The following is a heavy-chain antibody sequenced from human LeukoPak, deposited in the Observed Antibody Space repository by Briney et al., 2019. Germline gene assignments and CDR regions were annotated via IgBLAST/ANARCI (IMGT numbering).Heavy chain of an antibody. Sequence: PSETLSLTCTVSGGSISSYYWGWIRQPAGKGLEWIGRIYTSGSTNYNPSLKSRVTMSVDTSKNQFSLKLSSVTAADTAVYYCARVPSPNYGSGSYYNYYFDYWGQGTLVTVSS. CDR1: GGSISSYY. D-gene: IGHD3-10*01. CDR3: ARVPSPNYGSGSYYNYYFDY. J-gene: IGHJ4*02. V-gene: IGHV4-4*07. CDR2: IYTSGST.